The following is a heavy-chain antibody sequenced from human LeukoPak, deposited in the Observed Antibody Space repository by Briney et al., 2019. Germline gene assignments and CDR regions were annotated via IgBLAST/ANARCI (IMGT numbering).Heavy chain of an antibody. CDR2: IYYSGST. J-gene: IGHJ5*02. CDR3: ARYGIPLRGDDNWFDP. D-gene: IGHD3-10*01. CDR1: GGSISSYY. V-gene: IGHV4-59*01. Sequence: SETLSLTCTVSGGSISSYYWSWIRQPPGKGLEWIGYIYYSGSTNYNPSLKSRVTISVDTSKNQFSLKLSSVTAADTAVYYCARYGIPLRGDDNWFDPWGQGTLVTVSS.